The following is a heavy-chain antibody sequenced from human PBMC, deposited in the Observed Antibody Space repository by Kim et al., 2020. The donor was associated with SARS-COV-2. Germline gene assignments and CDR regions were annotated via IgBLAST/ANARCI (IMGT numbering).Heavy chain of an antibody. V-gene: IGHV4-31*03. Sequence: SETLSLTCTVSCGSISSGGYYWSWIRQHPGKGLEWIGYIYYSGSTYYNPSLKSRVTISVDTYKNQFSLKLSSVTAADTAVYYCARVSRVIAVFDYWGQGTLVTVSS. J-gene: IGHJ4*02. CDR2: IYYSGST. CDR1: CGSISSGGYY. D-gene: IGHD2-21*01. CDR3: ARVSRVIAVFDY.